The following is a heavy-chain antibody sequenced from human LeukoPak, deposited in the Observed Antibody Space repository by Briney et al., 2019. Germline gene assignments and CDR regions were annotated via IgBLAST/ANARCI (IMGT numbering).Heavy chain of an antibody. CDR1: GFTFNKYA. Sequence: GGSLRLSCAASGFTFNKYAMSWVRQAPGKGLEWVSGISPSGSSTYHADSVKGRFIISRDNSKNTMYLQVNSLRTEDTAVYYCAKGGWFGQSPSDVFDIWGQGTMVTVSS. CDR3: AKGGWFGQSPSDVFDI. V-gene: IGHV3-23*01. D-gene: IGHD3-10*01. J-gene: IGHJ3*02. CDR2: ISPSGSST.